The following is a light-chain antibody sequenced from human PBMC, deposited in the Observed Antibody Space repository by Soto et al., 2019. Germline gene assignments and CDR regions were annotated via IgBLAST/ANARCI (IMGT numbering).Light chain of an antibody. CDR3: GTWDSSLVV. CDR1: SSNIGNNF. J-gene: IGLJ2*01. Sequence: QSVLTQPPSVSAAPGQKVTISCSGSSSNIGNNFVSWYQQLPGTAPKLLIYDNNKRPSGISDRFSGSKSGTSATLGITGLQTGDEADYYCGTWDSSLVVFGGGTKLTVL. V-gene: IGLV1-51*01. CDR2: DNN.